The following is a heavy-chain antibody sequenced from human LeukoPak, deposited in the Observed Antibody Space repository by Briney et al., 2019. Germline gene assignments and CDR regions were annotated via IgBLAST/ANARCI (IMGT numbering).Heavy chain of an antibody. J-gene: IGHJ3*02. CDR1: GDSISSYF. CDR2: IYYSGST. CDR3: ARRPSPPDAFDM. V-gene: IGHV4-59*01. Sequence: SETLSLTRTVSGDSISSYFWSWMRQPPGKGLERIAYIYYSGSTNYNPPLNSRVTISVDTSKSQFSLKLSSVTAADTAVYYCARRPSPPDAFDMWGQGTVVTVSS.